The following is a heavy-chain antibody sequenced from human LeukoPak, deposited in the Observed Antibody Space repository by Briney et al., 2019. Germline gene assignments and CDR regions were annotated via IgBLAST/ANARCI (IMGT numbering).Heavy chain of an antibody. Sequence: SETLSLTCTVSGGSMNNYYWNWIRQPAGKGLEWVGHIYSSGSTNYSPSLKSRVTISIDTSKSQFFLKLTSVTAADTAVYYCARRTDHWGQGTLVTVSS. CDR3: ARRTDH. CDR1: GGSMNNYY. CDR2: IYSSGST. J-gene: IGHJ5*02. V-gene: IGHV4-4*07.